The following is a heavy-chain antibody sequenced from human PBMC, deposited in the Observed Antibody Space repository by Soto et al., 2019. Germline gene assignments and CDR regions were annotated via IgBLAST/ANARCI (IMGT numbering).Heavy chain of an antibody. V-gene: IGHV1-8*01. CDR1: GYTFTSYD. J-gene: IGHJ6*02. CDR2: MNPNSGNT. Sequence: EASVKVSCKDSGYTFTSYDINWVRQETGEGVEWMGWMNPNSGNTGYAQKFQGRVTMTRNTSISTAYMELSSLRSEDTAVYYCARDGIAAAGYYYYYGMDVWGQGTTVTVSS. CDR3: ARDGIAAAGYYYYYGMDV. D-gene: IGHD6-13*01.